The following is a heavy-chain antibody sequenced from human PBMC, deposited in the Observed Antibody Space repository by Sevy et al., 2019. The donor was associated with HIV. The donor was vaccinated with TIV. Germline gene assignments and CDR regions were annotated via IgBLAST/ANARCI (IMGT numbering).Heavy chain of an antibody. D-gene: IGHD6-19*01. Sequence: SETLSLTCTVSGGSINTFYWSWIRQPPGKGLELIGYIYYSGSTNYNPSLKSRVTMSVDTSKNQFSLKLSSVTAADTAVYCCARHWGESSGHPRPPDYWGQGTLVTVSS. J-gene: IGHJ4*02. CDR2: IYYSGST. CDR3: ARHWGESSGHPRPPDY. CDR1: GGSINTFY. V-gene: IGHV4-59*08.